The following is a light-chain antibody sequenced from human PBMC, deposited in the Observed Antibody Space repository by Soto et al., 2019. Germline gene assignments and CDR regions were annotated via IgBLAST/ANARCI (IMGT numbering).Light chain of an antibody. CDR3: AAWDDNLNGPL. J-gene: IGLJ3*02. CDR2: SDD. CDR1: NSNIGRYS. Sequence: QSTLXQPPSLSGTPGQRVTIPCSGSNSNIGRYSVNWYQHFPGTAPKILIYSDDERPSGVPDRFSGSKSGTSASLAISGLQSEDEAEYYCAAWDDNLNGPLFGGGTQLTVL. V-gene: IGLV1-44*01.